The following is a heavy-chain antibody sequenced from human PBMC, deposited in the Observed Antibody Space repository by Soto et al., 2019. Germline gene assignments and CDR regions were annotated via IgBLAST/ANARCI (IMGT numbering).Heavy chain of an antibody. J-gene: IGHJ6*02. CDR1: GASIGSTSYY. CDR3: ARLAGYCSGTSCYGYYGMDV. D-gene: IGHD2-2*01. V-gene: IGHV4-39*01. CDR2: IYYSGRT. Sequence: PSETLSLTCGVSGASIGSTSYYWGWIRQPPGKGPEWIGSIYYSGRTYYSPSLESRVTISVDTSKNQFSLKVSSVTAADTAVFYCARLAGYCSGTSCYGYYGMDVWGQGTTVTVSS.